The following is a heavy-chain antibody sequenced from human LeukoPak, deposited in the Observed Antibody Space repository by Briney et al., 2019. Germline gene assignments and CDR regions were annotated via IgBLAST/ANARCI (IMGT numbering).Heavy chain of an antibody. V-gene: IGHV5-51*01. CDR1: GYTFTNYW. CDR2: IYPGESDT. Sequence: GESLKISCKGSGYTFTNYWIGWVRQMPGKGLGWMGIIYPGESDTRYCPSFQGQVTNSADQSISTAYLQWSSLKASDTAMYYCARRSGYGDYWGQGTLVTVSS. D-gene: IGHD3-10*01. CDR3: ARRSGYGDY. J-gene: IGHJ4*02.